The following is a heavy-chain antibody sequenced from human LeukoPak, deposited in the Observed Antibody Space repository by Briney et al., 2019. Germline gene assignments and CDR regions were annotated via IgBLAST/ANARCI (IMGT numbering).Heavy chain of an antibody. CDR3: ARDSLYGSGSYLPDY. CDR2: INPNSGGT. V-gene: IGHV1-2*02. CDR1: GYTFTGYY. Sequence: ASVKVSCKASGYTFTGYYMHWVRQAPGQGLEWMGWINPNSGGTKYAQKFQGRVTVTRDTSISTAYMELSRLRSDDTAVYYCARDSLYGSGSYLPDYWGQGTLVTVSS. J-gene: IGHJ4*02. D-gene: IGHD3-10*01.